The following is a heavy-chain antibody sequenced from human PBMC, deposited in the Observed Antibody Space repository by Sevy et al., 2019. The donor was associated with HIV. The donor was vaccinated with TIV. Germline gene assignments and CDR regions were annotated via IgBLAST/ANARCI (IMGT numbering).Heavy chain of an antibody. CDR2: IKPNSGVT. V-gene: IGHV1-2*02. D-gene: IGHD3-3*01. CDR1: GYTFAGYY. CDR3: SRGKNVLRPLEWLSDFDY. Sequence: ASVKVSCKASGYTFAGYYIHWVRQAPGQGLEWMGRIKPNSGVTDYAQKFQGRVTMNTDTSTKTGYMDLSSLRSDDTAIYYCSRGKNVLRPLEWLSDFDYWGQGSLVTVSS. J-gene: IGHJ4*02.